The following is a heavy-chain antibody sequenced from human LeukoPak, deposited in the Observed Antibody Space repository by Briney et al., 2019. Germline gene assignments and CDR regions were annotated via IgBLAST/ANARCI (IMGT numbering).Heavy chain of an antibody. CDR3: ARGRYSGLVISPPPPS. J-gene: IGHJ5*02. D-gene: IGHD3-9*01. CDR2: IYYSGST. Sequence: SETLSLTCTVSGGSISSSSYYWGWIRQPPGKGLEWIGSIYYSGSTYYNPSLKSRVTISVDTSKNQFSLKLSSVTAADTAVYYCARGRYSGLVISPPPPSWGQGTLVTVSS. CDR1: GGSISSSSYY. V-gene: IGHV4-39*01.